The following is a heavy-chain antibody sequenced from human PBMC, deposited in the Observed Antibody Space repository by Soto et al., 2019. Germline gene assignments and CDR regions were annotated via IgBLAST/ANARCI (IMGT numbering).Heavy chain of an antibody. V-gene: IGHV3-30-3*01. CDR2: MSPSGAER. CDR3: ALDNIPGAPDYSDV. Sequence: GGSLRLSCAASGFSFRTNVLHWVRQAPGKGLEWVAVMSPSGAERYYTDSVKGRFTISRDNSKNTLYLEMNSLTSEDTAVYYCALDNIPGAPDYSDVCGQGTLVTVSS. CDR1: GFSFRTNV. D-gene: IGHD5-12*01. J-gene: IGHJ4*02.